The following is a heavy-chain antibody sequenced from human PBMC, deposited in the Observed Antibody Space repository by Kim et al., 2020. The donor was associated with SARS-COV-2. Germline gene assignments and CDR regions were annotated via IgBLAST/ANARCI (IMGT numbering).Heavy chain of an antibody. V-gene: IGHV3-7*01. D-gene: IGHD6-13*01. CDR1: GFSFTSYW. Sequence: GGSLRLSCAASGFSFTSYWMSWVRQTPGKGLEWVANINHDGSEKYYVDSVKGRFTVSRDNSKNSVYLQMNSLRAEDTAIYYCARGRGSSLIWGQRTMVTVSS. J-gene: IGHJ3*02. CDR2: INHDGSEK. CDR3: ARGRGSSLI.